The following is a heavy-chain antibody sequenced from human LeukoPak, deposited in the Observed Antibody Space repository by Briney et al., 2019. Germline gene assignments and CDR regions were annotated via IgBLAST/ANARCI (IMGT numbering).Heavy chain of an antibody. CDR3: AKDSDYGDYGGEFDY. Sequence: PGGSLRLSCAASGFTFSSYAMHWVRQAPGKGLEWVAVISYDGSNKYYADSVKGRFAISRDNSKSTLYLQMNSLRAEDTAVYYCAKDSDYGDYGGEFDYWGQGTLVTVSS. V-gene: IGHV3-30*18. CDR1: GFTFSSYA. CDR2: ISYDGSNK. J-gene: IGHJ4*02. D-gene: IGHD4-17*01.